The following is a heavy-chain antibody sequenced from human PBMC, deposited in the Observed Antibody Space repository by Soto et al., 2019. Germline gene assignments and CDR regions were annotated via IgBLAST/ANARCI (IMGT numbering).Heavy chain of an antibody. D-gene: IGHD5-18*01. Sequence: HVELVQSGADVKKPGASVTISCKASGYTFTDYALHWVRQAPGQRLEWLGWMNAGVGNTLYSQKFQGRITITRDTSASTAYMELNSLKSDVTAIYYCARDTGYTFGSLNYWGPGTLVTVSS. V-gene: IGHV1-3*01. CDR3: ARDTGYTFGSLNY. J-gene: IGHJ4*02. CDR1: GYTFTDYA. CDR2: MNAGVGNT.